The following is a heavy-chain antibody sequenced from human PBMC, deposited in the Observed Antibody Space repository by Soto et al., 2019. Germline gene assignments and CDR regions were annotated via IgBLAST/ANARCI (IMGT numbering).Heavy chain of an antibody. V-gene: IGHV4-39*01. CDR1: GCSVTNSIYY. Sequence: SETLSVTWTVSGCSVTNSIYYWGWIRQSPGKGLEWIGSVYYRGRSYSKSSVKSRVTISVDTSKNRFSLSLNSVTASDTAVYFCVSQRTTVPTQAYFDYWGPGALVNVSS. CDR2: VYYRGRS. CDR3: VSQRTTVPTQAYFDY. D-gene: IGHD4-17*01. J-gene: IGHJ4*02.